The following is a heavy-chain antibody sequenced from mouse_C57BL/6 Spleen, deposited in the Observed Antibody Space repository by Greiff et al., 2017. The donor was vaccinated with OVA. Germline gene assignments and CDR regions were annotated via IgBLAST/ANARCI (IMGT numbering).Heavy chain of an antibody. J-gene: IGHJ3*01. V-gene: IGHV1-52*01. CDR1: GYTFTSYW. CDR3: ARHDYDGAWFAY. D-gene: IGHD2-4*01. CDR2: IDPSDSET. Sequence: VQLQQPGAELVRPGSSVKLSCKASGYTFTSYWMHWVKQRPIQGLEWIGNIDPSDSETHYNQKFKDKATLTVDKSSSTAYMQLSSLTSEDSAVYYCARHDYDGAWFAYWGQGTLVTVSA.